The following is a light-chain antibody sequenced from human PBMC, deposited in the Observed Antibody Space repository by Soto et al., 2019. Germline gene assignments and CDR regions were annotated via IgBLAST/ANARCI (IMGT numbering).Light chain of an antibody. J-gene: IGKJ5*01. Sequence: EIVMTQSPATLSVSPGERATLSCRASQSVSGNLAWYQQKPGQAPRLLIYGASTRASGIPARFSGSGSGTEFTLTISSLQSEDFAVYYCQQYSNWPPITFGQGTRLEIK. V-gene: IGKV3-15*01. CDR2: GAS. CDR3: QQYSNWPPIT. CDR1: QSVSGN.